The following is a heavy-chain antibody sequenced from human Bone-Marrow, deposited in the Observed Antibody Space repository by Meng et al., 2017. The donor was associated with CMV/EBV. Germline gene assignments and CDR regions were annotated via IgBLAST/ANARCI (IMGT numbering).Heavy chain of an antibody. Sequence: FCAASRFTFSDYVMSCLRQAPGKGLGCVSYISGSGSTIYYADSVKRRFTISSDNAKNLLYLKMNSLRDEATAVYYCAKYYDFWSGIDWGQGTLVTVSS. CDR3: AKYYDFWSGID. CDR2: ISGSGSTI. D-gene: IGHD3-3*01. CDR1: RFTFSDYV. V-gene: IGHV3-11*01. J-gene: IGHJ4*02.